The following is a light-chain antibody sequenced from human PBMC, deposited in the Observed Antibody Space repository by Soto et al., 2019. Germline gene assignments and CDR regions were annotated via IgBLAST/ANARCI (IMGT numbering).Light chain of an antibody. Sequence: QSALTQPASVSGSPGQSITISCTGTSNDVGGYNYVSWYQQHPGKAPKLIIYDVTNRPSGVSDRFSGSKSGNSASLTISGLQAEDEADYHCTSYTTFSPSVIFGGGTQLTVL. CDR1: SNDVGGYNY. CDR2: DVT. J-gene: IGLJ2*01. CDR3: TSYTTFSPSVI. V-gene: IGLV2-14*03.